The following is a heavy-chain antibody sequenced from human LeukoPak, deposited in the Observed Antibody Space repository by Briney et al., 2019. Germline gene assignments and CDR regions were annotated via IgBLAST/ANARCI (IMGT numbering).Heavy chain of an antibody. CDR3: AKDRYGDYEAPFHYYMDA. V-gene: IGHV1-2*02. D-gene: IGHD5-12*01. Sequence: ASVKVSCKASGYTFTGYYMHWVRQAPGQGLEWMGCINPKSGVTNYAQKLQGSVTITRDTSINTAYIQLCRLRSDDTAVYYCAKDRYGDYEAPFHYYMDAWGRGTTVTVSS. CDR2: INPKSGVT. J-gene: IGHJ6*03. CDR1: GYTFTGYY.